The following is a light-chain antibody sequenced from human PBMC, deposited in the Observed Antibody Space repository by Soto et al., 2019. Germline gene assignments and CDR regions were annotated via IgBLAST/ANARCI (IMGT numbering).Light chain of an antibody. V-gene: IGLV2-14*01. CDR2: EVS. J-gene: IGLJ1*01. Sequence: QSALTQPASVSGSPGQSITISCTGTSSDVGGYNYVSWYQRHPGKAPKLMIYEVSNRPSGVSNRFSGSKSANTASLTISGLQAEDEPEYYCSSYRSSSIPYVFGTGTKVTVL. CDR3: SSYRSSSIPYV. CDR1: SSDVGGYNY.